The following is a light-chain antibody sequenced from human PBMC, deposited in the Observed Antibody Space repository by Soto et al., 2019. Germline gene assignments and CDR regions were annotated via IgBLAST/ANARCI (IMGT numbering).Light chain of an antibody. CDR3: QQSYTTQFT. CDR2: TAS. J-gene: IGKJ3*01. Sequence: DIQMTQSPSSLSASVGDRVTITCRASQSINTYLNWYQQKPGKAPKFLIYTASSLQSGVPSRFSGSGSGTEFTLTISSLQPEDFATYYCQQSYTTQFTFGPGTKVDIK. V-gene: IGKV1-39*01. CDR1: QSINTY.